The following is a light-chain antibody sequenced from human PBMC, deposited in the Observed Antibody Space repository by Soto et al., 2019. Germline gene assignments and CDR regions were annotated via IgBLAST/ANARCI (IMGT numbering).Light chain of an antibody. CDR1: STDVGRYNY. CDR3: TSYTSDSTYV. V-gene: IGLV2-14*01. J-gene: IGLJ1*01. CDR2: DVS. Sequence: QCVLTQPASVSGSPGQSITISCTGTSTDVGRYNYVSWYQQHPGKAPKLMVYDVSNRPSWVSNRFSGSKSGITASLTISGLQAEDEADYYCTSYTSDSTYVFGTGTRSPS.